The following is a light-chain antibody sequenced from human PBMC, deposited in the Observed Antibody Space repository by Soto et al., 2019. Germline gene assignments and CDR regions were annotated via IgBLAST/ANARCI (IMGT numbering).Light chain of an antibody. CDR2: DTD. J-gene: IGLJ1*01. CDR1: SGAVTSGSY. CDR3: LLYHGGIYV. Sequence: QAVVTPEPSLTVSPGGTVTLTCASSSGAVTSGSYPTWYQQKPGQTPRPLILDTDNKYSWTPARFSGSLLGGQAALTLSGAQPEDEAEYFCLLYHGGIYVVGGGTKLTVL. V-gene: IGLV7-43*01.